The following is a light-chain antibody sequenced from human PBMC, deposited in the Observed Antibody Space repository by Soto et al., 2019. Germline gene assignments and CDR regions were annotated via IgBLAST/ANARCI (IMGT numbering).Light chain of an antibody. J-gene: IGLJ1*01. Sequence: QSLLTQPASVSGSPGQSITISCTGTSSDVGGYNLVSWYQQHPGKAPKVMIYEGSKRPSGVSNRFSGSKSGNTASLTISGIQAEDEADYYCCSYAGSRTYVFGTGTKVT. CDR1: SSDVGGYNL. V-gene: IGLV2-23*01. CDR3: CSYAGSRTYV. CDR2: EGS.